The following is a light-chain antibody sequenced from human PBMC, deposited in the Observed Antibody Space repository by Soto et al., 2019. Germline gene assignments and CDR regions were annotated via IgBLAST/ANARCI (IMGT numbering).Light chain of an antibody. J-gene: IGLJ1*01. Sequence: QSVLTQPASMSGSPGQSITFSCTGTSSDVGSSNLVSWYQQHPGKAPKLLIYEVSKRPSGVSNRFSGSKSGNTASLTISGLQAEDEADYHCCSYAGSSTHVFGTGTKVTVL. CDR2: EVS. CDR3: CSYAGSSTHV. CDR1: SSDVGSSNL. V-gene: IGLV2-23*02.